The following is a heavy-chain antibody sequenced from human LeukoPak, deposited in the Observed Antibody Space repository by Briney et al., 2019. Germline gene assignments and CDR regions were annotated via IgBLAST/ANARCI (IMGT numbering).Heavy chain of an antibody. V-gene: IGHV3-23*01. CDR1: GFTFSSYG. CDR3: AKTTHGYCSSTSCLGGFDP. D-gene: IGHD2-2*01. Sequence: GGSLRLSCAASGFTFSSYGMSWVRQAPGKGLEWVSAISGSGGSTYYADSVKGRFTISRDNSKNTLYLQMNSLRAEDTAVYYCAKTTHGYCSSTSCLGGFDPWGQGTLVTVSS. CDR2: ISGSGGST. J-gene: IGHJ5*02.